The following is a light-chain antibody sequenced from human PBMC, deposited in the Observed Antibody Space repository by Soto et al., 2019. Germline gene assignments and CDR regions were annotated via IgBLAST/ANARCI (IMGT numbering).Light chain of an antibody. J-gene: IGKJ1*01. CDR2: DAS. CDR1: QSISSW. V-gene: IGKV1-5*01. Sequence: DIQMTQSPSTLSASVGDRVTITCRASQSISSWLAWYQQKPGKAPKLLIYDASSLERGVPSRFIGSGSGPEVTLTISSLQPDDFATYYCQQYNRYAQTFGQGTKVAIK. CDR3: QQYNRYAQT.